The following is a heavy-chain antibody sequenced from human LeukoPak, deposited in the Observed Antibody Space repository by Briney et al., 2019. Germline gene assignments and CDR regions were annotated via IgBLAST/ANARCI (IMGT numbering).Heavy chain of an antibody. J-gene: IGHJ5*02. V-gene: IGHV4-39*07. CDR2: IYYSGST. Sequence: SETLSLTCSVSGGSISSSSSYWGWIRQPPGKGLDWIGNIYYSGSTYYNASLKSRVTISVDTSKNQFSLKLSSVTAADTAVYYCARKISAAGSRWFDPWGQGTLVTVSS. CDR1: GGSISSSSSY. CDR3: ARKISAAGSRWFDP. D-gene: IGHD6-13*01.